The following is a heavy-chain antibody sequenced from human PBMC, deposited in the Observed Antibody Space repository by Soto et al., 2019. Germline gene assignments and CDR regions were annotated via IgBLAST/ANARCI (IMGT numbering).Heavy chain of an antibody. V-gene: IGHV3-9*01. D-gene: IGHD6-19*01. CDR2: ISWNSGSI. CDR1: GFTFDDYA. Sequence: EVQLVESGGGLVQPGRSLRLSCAASGFTFDDYAMHWVRQAPGKGLEWVSGISWNSGSIGYADSVKGRFTISRDNAKNSLYLQMNSLRAEDTALYYWAKDKPGRGWSLGAFDIWGQGTMVTVSS. J-gene: IGHJ3*02. CDR3: AKDKPGRGWSLGAFDI.